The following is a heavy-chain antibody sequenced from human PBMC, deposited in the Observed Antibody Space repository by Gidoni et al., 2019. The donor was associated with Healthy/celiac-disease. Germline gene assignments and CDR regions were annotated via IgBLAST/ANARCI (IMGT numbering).Heavy chain of an antibody. CDR2: INHSGST. J-gene: IGHJ4*02. D-gene: IGHD4-17*01. V-gene: IGHV4-34*01. CDR1: GGSLSGYY. CDR3: ARGGGFYGDYSRTDY. Sequence: QVQLQQWGAGLLKPSETLSLTCAVYGGSLSGYYWSWIRQPPGKGLGWIGEINHSGSTNYNPSRKSRVTISVDTSKNQFSLKLSSVTAADTAVYYCARGGGFYGDYSRTDYWGQGTLVTVSS.